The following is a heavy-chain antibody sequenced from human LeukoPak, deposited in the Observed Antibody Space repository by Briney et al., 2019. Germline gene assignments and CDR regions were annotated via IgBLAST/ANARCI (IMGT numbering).Heavy chain of an antibody. CDR1: GGSISSYY. J-gene: IGHJ5*02. V-gene: IGHV4-59*01. CDR3: ARMGGYYDFWSGYYIDL. CDR2: IYYSGST. Sequence: SETLSLTCTVSGGSISSYYWSWIRQPPGKGLEWIGYIYYSGSTNYNPSLKSRVTISVDTSKNQFSLKLSSVTAADTAVYYCARMGGYYDFWSGYYIDLWGQGTLVTVSS. D-gene: IGHD3-3*01.